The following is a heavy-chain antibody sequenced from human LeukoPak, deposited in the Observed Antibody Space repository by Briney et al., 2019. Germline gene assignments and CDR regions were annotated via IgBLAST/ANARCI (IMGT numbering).Heavy chain of an antibody. CDR2: ISYDGSNK. D-gene: IGHD3-10*01. J-gene: IGHJ4*02. CDR1: GFTFSSYG. Sequence: GRSLRLSCAASGFTFSSYGMHWVRQAPGKGLEWVAVISYDGSNKYYADSVKGRFTISRDNSKSTLYLQMNSLRAEDTAVYYCVKEAPMVRGVINSPCDYWGQGTLVTVSS. V-gene: IGHV3-30*18. CDR3: VKEAPMVRGVINSPCDY.